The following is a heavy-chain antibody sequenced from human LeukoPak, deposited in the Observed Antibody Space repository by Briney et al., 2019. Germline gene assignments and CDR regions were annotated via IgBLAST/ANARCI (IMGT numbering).Heavy chain of an antibody. D-gene: IGHD2-2*01. CDR3: ACCSSTSCPTGDWYFDL. J-gene: IGHJ2*01. CDR2: IIPIFGTA. CDR1: GGTFSSYT. V-gene: IGHV1-69*01. Sequence: SVKVSCKASGGTFSSYTISWVRQAPGQGLEWMGGIIPIFGTANYAQKFQGRVTITADESTSTAYMELSSLRSEDTAVYYCACCSSTSCPTGDWYFDLWGRGTLVTVSS.